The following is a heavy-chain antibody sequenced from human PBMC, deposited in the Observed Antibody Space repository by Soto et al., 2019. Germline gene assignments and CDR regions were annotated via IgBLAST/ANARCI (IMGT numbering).Heavy chain of an antibody. V-gene: IGHV1-69*08. CDR1: GGTFSSYT. D-gene: IGHD4-17*01. CDR2: IIPILGIA. Sequence: QVQLVQSGAEVKKPGSSVKVSCKASGGTFSSYTISWVRQAPGQGLEWMGRIIPILGIANYAQKFQGRVTITADKSTSTAYMELSSLRSEDTAVYYCARDYERTVKLFDYWGQGTLVTVSS. CDR3: ARDYERTVKLFDY. J-gene: IGHJ4*02.